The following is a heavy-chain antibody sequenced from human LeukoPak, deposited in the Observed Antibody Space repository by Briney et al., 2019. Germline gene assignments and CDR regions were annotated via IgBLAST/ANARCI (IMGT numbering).Heavy chain of an antibody. Sequence: GGSLRLSCAASGFTFSSYSMNWVRQAPGKGLEWVSYISSSSSTIYYADSVKGRFTISRDNAKNSLYLQMNSLRAEDTAVYYCARGDIVVVPAAPYYFDYWGQGTLVTVSS. CDR1: GFTFSSYS. CDR3: ARGDIVVVPAAPYYFDY. J-gene: IGHJ4*02. V-gene: IGHV3-48*01. D-gene: IGHD2-2*01. CDR2: ISSSSSTI.